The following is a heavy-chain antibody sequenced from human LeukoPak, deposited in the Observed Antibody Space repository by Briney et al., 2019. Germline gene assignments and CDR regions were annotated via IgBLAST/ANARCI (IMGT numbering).Heavy chain of an antibody. J-gene: IGHJ4*02. D-gene: IGHD2-21*02. CDR1: GFTFSSYS. V-gene: IGHV3-30*02. Sequence: TGGSLRLSCAASGFTFSSYSMNWVRQAPGKGLEWVAFIRYDGSNKYYADSVKGRFTISRDNSKNTLYLQMNSLRAEDTAVYYCAKDRGVVVTVYYFDYWGQGALVTVSS. CDR2: IRYDGSNK. CDR3: AKDRGVVVTVYYFDY.